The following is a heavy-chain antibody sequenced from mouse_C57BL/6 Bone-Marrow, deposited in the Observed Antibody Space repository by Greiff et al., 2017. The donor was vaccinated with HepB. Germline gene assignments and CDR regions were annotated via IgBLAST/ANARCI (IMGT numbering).Heavy chain of an antibody. V-gene: IGHV5-17*01. D-gene: IGHD2-1*01. CDR1: GFTFSDYG. CDR2: ISRGSSTI. J-gene: IGHJ2*01. CDR3: AIDGNYVFDY. Sequence: EVMLVESGGGLVKPGGSLKLSCAASGFTFSDYGMHWVRQAPEKGLEWVAYISRGSSTIYYAVTVKGRFTISRDNAKNTLFLQLTSLRSEDTAMYYCAIDGNYVFDYWGQGTTLTVSS.